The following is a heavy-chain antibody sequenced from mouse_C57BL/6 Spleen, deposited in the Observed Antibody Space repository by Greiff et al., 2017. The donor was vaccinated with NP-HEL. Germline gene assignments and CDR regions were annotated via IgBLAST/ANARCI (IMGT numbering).Heavy chain of an antibody. CDR1: GYTLTSYW. J-gene: IGHJ2*01. CDR2: INPSNGRT. CDR3: ARLLMNFDY. V-gene: IGHV1S81*02. D-gene: IGHD2-1*01. Sequence: QVQLQQPGAELVNPGASVNLSCKASGYTLTSYWMHWVKQRPGQGLEWTGEINPSNGRTNYNEKFKSKATLTVDKSSSTAYMQLSSPTSEDSAVYYCARLLMNFDYWGQGTTLTGSA.